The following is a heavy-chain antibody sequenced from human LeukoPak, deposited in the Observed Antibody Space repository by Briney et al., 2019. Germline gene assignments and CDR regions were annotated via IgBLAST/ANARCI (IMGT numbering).Heavy chain of an antibody. CDR3: ARDHCSSTSCYPPYYYYGMDV. D-gene: IGHD2-2*01. Sequence: GGSLRLSCAASGFTFSSYAMHWVRQAPGKGLEWVAVISYDGSNKYYADSVKGRFTISRDNFKNTLYLQMNSLRAEDTAVYYCARDHCSSTSCYPPYYYYGMDVWGQGTTVTVSS. J-gene: IGHJ6*02. V-gene: IGHV3-30-3*01. CDR2: ISYDGSNK. CDR1: GFTFSSYA.